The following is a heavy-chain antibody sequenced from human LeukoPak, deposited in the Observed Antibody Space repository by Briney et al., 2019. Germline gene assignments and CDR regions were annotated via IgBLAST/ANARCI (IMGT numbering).Heavy chain of an antibody. Sequence: GESLKISCKGSGYSNYWIGWVRQMPGKGLEWMGIIYPGDSDTRYSPSFQGQVTISADKSISTAYLQWSSLKASDTAMYYCARRRAVRGVYYFDYWGQGTLVTVSS. V-gene: IGHV5-51*01. CDR2: IYPGDSDT. J-gene: IGHJ4*02. CDR3: ARRRAVRGVYYFDY. CDR1: GYSNYW. D-gene: IGHD3-10*01.